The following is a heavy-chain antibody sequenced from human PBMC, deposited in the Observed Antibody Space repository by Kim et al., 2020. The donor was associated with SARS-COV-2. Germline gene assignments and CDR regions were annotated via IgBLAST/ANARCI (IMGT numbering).Heavy chain of an antibody. D-gene: IGHD3-10*01. Sequence: GGSLRLSCVASGFSFARYAMSWVRRAPGKGLEWVSAIGDSDTGRNYADSVKGRFTISRDNSKNTLYLQMDRLRAEDMAVYYCAKDKNGDGYHAGNFEFWGQGTLVTVSS. J-gene: IGHJ4*02. V-gene: IGHV3-23*01. CDR1: GFSFARYA. CDR2: IGDSDTGR. CDR3: AKDKNGDGYHAGNFEF.